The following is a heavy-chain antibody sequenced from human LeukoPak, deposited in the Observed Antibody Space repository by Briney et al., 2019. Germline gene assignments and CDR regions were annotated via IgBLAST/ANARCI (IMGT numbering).Heavy chain of an antibody. J-gene: IGHJ4*02. CDR2: IKQDGSEK. CDR1: GFTFSNFW. D-gene: IGHD2-15*01. Sequence: GGSLRLSCAASGFTFSNFWLNWVHQAPGKGLEWVANIKQDGSEKYYVDSVEGRFTISRDNAKNTLYLQMNSLRAEDTAVYYCARDEYCSGGSCYYYWGQGTLVTVSS. CDR3: ARDEYCSGGSCYYY. V-gene: IGHV3-7*01.